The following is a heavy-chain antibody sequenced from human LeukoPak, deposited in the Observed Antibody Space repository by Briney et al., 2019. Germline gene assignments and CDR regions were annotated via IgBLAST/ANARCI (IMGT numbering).Heavy chain of an antibody. CDR3: TTMGRYFDEKDY. CDR2: ISGSGGST. Sequence: QPGGSLRLSCAASGFTFSSYAMSWVRQAPGKGLEWVSAISGSGGSTYYADSVKGRFTISRDNSKNTLYLQMNSLRAEDTAVYYCTTMGRYFDEKDYWGQGTLVTVSS. V-gene: IGHV3-23*01. CDR1: GFTFSSYA. D-gene: IGHD3-9*01. J-gene: IGHJ4*02.